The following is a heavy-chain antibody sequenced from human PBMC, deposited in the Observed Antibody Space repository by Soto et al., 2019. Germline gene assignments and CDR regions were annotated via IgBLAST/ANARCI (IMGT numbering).Heavy chain of an antibody. CDR3: ARELEGGVFDL. V-gene: IGHV4-30-4*01. J-gene: IGHJ3*01. CDR2: LSYSGST. CDR1: GGSIRNADFY. Sequence: QVQLQQSGPGLVKPSQTLSLSCSVSGGSIRNADFYWTWIRQAPGKGLEWMGYLSYSGSTYYNPSLGNRAIISLDESTSQLSLRLTSVTAADTAMYYCARELEGGVFDLWGRGTMVTISS. D-gene: IGHD1-1*01.